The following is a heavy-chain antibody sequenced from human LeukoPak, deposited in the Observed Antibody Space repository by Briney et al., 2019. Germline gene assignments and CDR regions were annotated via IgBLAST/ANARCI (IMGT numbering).Heavy chain of an antibody. CDR2: ITSSGST. J-gene: IGHJ4*02. CDR1: GSTFNNYA. D-gene: IGHD4-17*01. CDR3: AKDLYGDYDFDC. V-gene: IGHV3-23*01. Sequence: GASLRLSCAASGSTFNNYAMNWVRQAPGKGLEWVSVITSSGSTYYADSVKGRFTISRDNSKNTLYLQMNSLRAEDTAIYYCAKDLYGDYDFDCWGRGTLVTVSS.